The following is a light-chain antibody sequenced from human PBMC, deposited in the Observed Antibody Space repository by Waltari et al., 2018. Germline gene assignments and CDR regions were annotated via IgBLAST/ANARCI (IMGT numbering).Light chain of an antibody. CDR3: QQSSITPPT. V-gene: IGKV1-39*01. CDR1: QSLSNY. CDR2: AAS. J-gene: IGKJ1*01. Sequence: DITMTQSQSSLSASVGDRVTITSRASQSLSNYLHCTQHKPEKDPNPMIYAASTMQGGVRSRFSVGGSGTDFTLTISSLQPEYFATYHCQQSSITPPTFAQGTKVEVK.